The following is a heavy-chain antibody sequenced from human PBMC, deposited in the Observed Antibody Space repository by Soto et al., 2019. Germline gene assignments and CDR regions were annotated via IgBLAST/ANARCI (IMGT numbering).Heavy chain of an antibody. V-gene: IGHV3-23*01. CDR3: AKPKTIFGVVNHYYYYGMDV. D-gene: IGHD3-3*01. CDR1: GFTFSSYA. Sequence: GGSLRLSCAASGFTFSSYAMSWVRQAPGKGLEWVSAISGSGGSTYYADSVKGRFTISRDNSKNTLYLQMNSLRAEETAVYYCAKPKTIFGVVNHYYYYGMDVWGQGTTVTVSS. CDR2: ISGSGGST. J-gene: IGHJ6*02.